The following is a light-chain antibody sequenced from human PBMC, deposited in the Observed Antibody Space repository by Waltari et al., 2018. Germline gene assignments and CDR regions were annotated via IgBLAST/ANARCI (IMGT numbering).Light chain of an antibody. CDR2: DVT. J-gene: IGLJ2*01. V-gene: IGLV2-23*02. Sequence: QSALTQPASVSGSPGQSITISCPGTSSDVGVYNYVSWYQQHPGKAPKLMIYDVTKRPSGVSDRFSGSKSGNTASLTISGLQAEDEADYYCCSYAGSSTLVFGGGTKLTVL. CDR1: SSDVGVYNY. CDR3: CSYAGSSTLV.